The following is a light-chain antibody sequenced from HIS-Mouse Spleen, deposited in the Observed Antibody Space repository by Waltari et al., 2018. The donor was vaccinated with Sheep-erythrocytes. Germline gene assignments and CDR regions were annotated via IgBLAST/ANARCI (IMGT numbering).Light chain of an antibody. CDR1: QSVSSY. V-gene: IGKV3-11*01. CDR3: QQRSNWYT. J-gene: IGKJ2*01. Sequence: EIVLTQSPATLSLSPGERATLSCRASQSVSSYLAWYQQKPGQAPRLLIYYASNRATGIPARFSGSGSGTDFTLTTSSLEPEDFAVYYCQQRSNWYTFGQGTKLEIK. CDR2: YAS.